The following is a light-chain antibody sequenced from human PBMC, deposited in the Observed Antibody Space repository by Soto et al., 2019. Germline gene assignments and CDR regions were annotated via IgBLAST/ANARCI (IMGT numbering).Light chain of an antibody. CDR3: QHYSSQT. CDR2: GAS. J-gene: IGKJ1*01. Sequence: EVVLTQSPGTLSLSPGERATLSCRASQSVSSNYLAWYQQRPGQAPRLLIYGASSRATGIPDRFSGSGSGTDFTLTISRLEPEDSAVYFCQHYSSQTFGQGTEVEIK. CDR1: QSVSSNY. V-gene: IGKV3-20*01.